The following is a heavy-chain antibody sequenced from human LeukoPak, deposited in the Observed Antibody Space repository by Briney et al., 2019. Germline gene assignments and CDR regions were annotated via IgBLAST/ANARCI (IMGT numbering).Heavy chain of an antibody. CDR2: ISSSGSTI. J-gene: IGHJ4*02. D-gene: IGHD5-18*01. V-gene: IGHV3-48*03. Sequence: PGGSLRLSCAASGFTFSSYEMNWVRQAPGKGLEWISYISSSGSTIYYADSVKGRFTISRDNAKNSLYLQMNSLRVEDTAVYYCAKESQRGYSYGHIRDYSDSWGQGTLVTVSS. CDR3: AKESQRGYSYGHIRDYSDS. CDR1: GFTFSSYE.